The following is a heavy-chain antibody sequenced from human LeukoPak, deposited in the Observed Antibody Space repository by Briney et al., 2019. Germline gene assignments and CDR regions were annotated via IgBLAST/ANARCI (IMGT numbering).Heavy chain of an antibody. CDR2: IYRGDST. CDR3: ARRGYGDYAPFDY. CDR1: GFTVSTNS. Sequence: GGSLRLSCAVSGFTVSTNSMTWVRHAPGKGLEWVSLIYRGDSTYYADSVKGRFTISRDNSKNTLYLQMHSLRADDTALYYCARRGYGDYAPFDYWGQGTLVTVSS. V-gene: IGHV3-66*04. J-gene: IGHJ4*02. D-gene: IGHD4-17*01.